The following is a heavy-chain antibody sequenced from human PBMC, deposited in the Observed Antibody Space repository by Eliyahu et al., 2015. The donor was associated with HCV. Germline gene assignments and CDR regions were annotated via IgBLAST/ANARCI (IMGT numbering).Heavy chain of an antibody. Sequence: EVQLVESGGGLVQPGGSLRLSCAAXGFXFXSYWMXWVRQAPGKGLEWVANIKQDGSEKYYVDSVKGRFTISRDNAKNSLYLQMNSLRAEDTAVYYCARGYIWGSSYYFDYWGQGTLVTVSS. V-gene: IGHV3-7*01. CDR2: IKQDGSEK. CDR1: GFXFXSYW. D-gene: IGHD3-16*01. CDR3: ARGYIWGSSYYFDY. J-gene: IGHJ4*02.